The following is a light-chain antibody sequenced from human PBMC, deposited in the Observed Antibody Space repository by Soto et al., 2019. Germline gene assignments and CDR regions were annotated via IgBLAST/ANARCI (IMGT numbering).Light chain of an antibody. J-gene: IGLJ2*01. V-gene: IGLV2-23*01. Sequence: QSVLPQPASVSGSPGQSITISCTGTSSDIGSYNFVSWYQHHPDKAPKRIIYEGTKRPSGVSNRFSGSKSGNTASLTNSGLQAEDEADYYCLSYAGSGTLVFGAGTKLTVL. CDR1: SSDIGSYNF. CDR2: EGT. CDR3: LSYAGSGTLV.